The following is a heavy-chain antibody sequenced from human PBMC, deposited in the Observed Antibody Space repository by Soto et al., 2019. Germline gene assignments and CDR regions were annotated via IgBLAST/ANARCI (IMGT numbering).Heavy chain of an antibody. CDR2: IFYSGTT. V-gene: IGHV4-30-4*01. CDR3: ARDLWVEPELYYYGMDV. D-gene: IGHD1-1*01. Sequence: SETLSLTCTVSGGSISSGGYYWSWIRQTPGKGLEWIGHIFYSGTTYYNPSLKSRLTISVDTSKNHFSLRLTSVTAADTAVYYCARDLWVEPELYYYGMDVWGQGTTVTVSS. CDR1: GGSISSGGYY. J-gene: IGHJ6*02.